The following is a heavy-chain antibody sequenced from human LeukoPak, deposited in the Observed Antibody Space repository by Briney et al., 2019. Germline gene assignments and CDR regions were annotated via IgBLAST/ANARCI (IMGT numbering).Heavy chain of an antibody. CDR3: ARRHYYGSGNYKGNGMDV. CDR2: ISADGTSQ. D-gene: IGHD3-10*01. Sequence: PGGPLRLPCAASGFTFSSYAFHWVRQAPGKGLEGVAVISADGTSQKYADSVKGRFTISRDDSKNTLSLQMNSLSAEDTAVYYCARRHYYGSGNYKGNGMDVWGQGTTVTVSS. V-gene: IGHV3-30*04. J-gene: IGHJ6*02. CDR1: GFTFSSYA.